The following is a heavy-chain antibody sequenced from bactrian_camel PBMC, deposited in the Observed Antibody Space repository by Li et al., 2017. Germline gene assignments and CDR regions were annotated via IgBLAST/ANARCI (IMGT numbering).Heavy chain of an antibody. V-gene: IGHV3S9*01. D-gene: IGHD4*01. CDR2: LSAARGT. CDR3: AAEGDYSDIDVGADFGY. CDR1: RDSSSSRTYC. Sequence: HVQLVESGGMSVQVGGSLTLSCVASRDSSSSRTYCLGWFRLAPGKGLEWVSSLSAARGTYYADSVKGRFTASRDNAKNTIYLQMNSLKTEGTAQYYCAAEGDYSDIDVGADFGYWGQGTQVTVS. J-gene: IGHJ6*01.